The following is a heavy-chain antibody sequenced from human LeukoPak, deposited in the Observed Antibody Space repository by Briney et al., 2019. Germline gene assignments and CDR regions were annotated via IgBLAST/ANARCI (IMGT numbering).Heavy chain of an antibody. CDR3: AKVRIAARQGGFDY. CDR1: GFTFSSDA. Sequence: RGALRVSCADSGFTFSSDAISSGRQAPGEGGGCVSALSGSGGRIYYAASVKGRFTISRDNTKNTLYLQMNRLRAEDTAVYYCAKVRIAARQGGFDYWGQGTLVTVSS. V-gene: IGHV3-23*01. CDR2: LSGSGGRI. J-gene: IGHJ4*02. D-gene: IGHD6-6*01.